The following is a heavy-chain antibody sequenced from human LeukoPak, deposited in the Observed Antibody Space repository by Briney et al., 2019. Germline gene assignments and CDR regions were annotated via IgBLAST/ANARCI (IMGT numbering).Heavy chain of an antibody. CDR2: IIPIFGTT. D-gene: IGHD6-13*01. Sequence: SVKVSCKASGGTLSSYAISWVRQAPGQGLEWMGGIIPIFGTTNYAQKFQDRVTMTADKSTRTAYMELSSLRSEDTAVYYCARVVGLTGYSSSWYSGYYYYMDVWGKGTTVTVSS. CDR1: GGTLSSYA. J-gene: IGHJ6*03. V-gene: IGHV1-69*06. CDR3: ARVVGLTGYSSSWYSGYYYYMDV.